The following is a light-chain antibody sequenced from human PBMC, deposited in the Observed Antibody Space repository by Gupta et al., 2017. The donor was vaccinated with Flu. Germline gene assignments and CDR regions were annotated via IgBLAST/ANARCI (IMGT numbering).Light chain of an antibody. Sequence: PSTLSAYVGDRVTITCRASQSISSWLAWYQQKPGKAPKLLIYKASSLESGVPSRFSGSGSGTEFTLTISSLQPDDFATYFCQQYNSYPVTFGQGTKLEIK. J-gene: IGKJ2*01. CDR3: QQYNSYPVT. V-gene: IGKV1-5*03. CDR2: KAS. CDR1: QSISSW.